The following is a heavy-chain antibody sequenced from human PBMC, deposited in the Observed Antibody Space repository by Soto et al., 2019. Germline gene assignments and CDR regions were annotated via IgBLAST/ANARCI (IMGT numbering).Heavy chain of an antibody. V-gene: IGHV3-21*01. CDR3: ARVTNDLYYYYMDV. Sequence: GGSLRLSCAASGFTFSSYSMNWVRQAPGKGLEWVSSISSSSSYIYYADSVKGRFTISRDNAKNSLYLQMSSLRAEDTAVYYCARVTNDLYYYYMDVSGKGTTVTVSS. J-gene: IGHJ6*03. CDR1: GFTFSSYS. CDR2: ISSSSSYI. D-gene: IGHD1-1*01.